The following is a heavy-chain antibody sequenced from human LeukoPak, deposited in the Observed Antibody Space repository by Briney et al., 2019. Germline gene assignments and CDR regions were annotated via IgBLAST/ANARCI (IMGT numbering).Heavy chain of an antibody. V-gene: IGHV3-7*01. J-gene: IGHJ4*02. CDR3: ARADCSTTSCYAANDY. Sequence: GGSLRLSCVASGYTFSSFSINWVRQAPGKGLEWVANIKQDGNEKYYVDSVKGRFTISRDNAKRSLYLQMNSLRADDTAVYYCARADCSTTSCYAANDYWGQGTLVTVSS. CDR1: GYTFSSFS. D-gene: IGHD2-2*01. CDR2: IKQDGNEK.